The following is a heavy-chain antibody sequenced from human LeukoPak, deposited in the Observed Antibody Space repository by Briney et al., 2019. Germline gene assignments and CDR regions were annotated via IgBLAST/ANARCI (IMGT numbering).Heavy chain of an antibody. Sequence: ASVKVSCKASGYTFTSYAMHWVRQAPGQRLEWMGWINAGNGNTKYSQEFQGRVTITRDTSASTAYMELSSLRSEDMAVYYCARANYYDSSGLSFDIWGQGTMVTVSS. CDR1: GYTFTSYA. V-gene: IGHV1-3*03. CDR3: ARANYYDSSGLSFDI. CDR2: INAGNGNT. J-gene: IGHJ3*02. D-gene: IGHD3-22*01.